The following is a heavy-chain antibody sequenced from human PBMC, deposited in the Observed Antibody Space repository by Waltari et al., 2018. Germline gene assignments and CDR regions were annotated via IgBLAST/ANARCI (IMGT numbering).Heavy chain of an antibody. CDR3: ARDGSGWIYYYYGMDV. Sequence: QVQLQQWGAGLLKHSETLSLTCAVYGGSFSGYYWSWIRQPPGKGLEWIGEINHSGRTNYNPSLKSRVTISVDTAKNQCSLKLGSVTAADTAVYYFARDGSGWIYYYYGMDVWGQGTTVTVSS. CDR2: INHSGRT. J-gene: IGHJ6*02. V-gene: IGHV4-34*01. CDR1: GGSFSGYY. D-gene: IGHD6-19*01.